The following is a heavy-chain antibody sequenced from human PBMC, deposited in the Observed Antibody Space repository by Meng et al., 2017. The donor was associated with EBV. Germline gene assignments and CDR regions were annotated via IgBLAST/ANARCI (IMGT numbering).Heavy chain of an antibody. D-gene: IGHD6-13*01. CDR1: GGNFSRYA. J-gene: IGHJ4*02. CDR2: IIPIFGTA. Sequence: QVQVEQSGAWVEKHRFSGNVACKASGGNFSRYAISLLRQAPGQGLEWMGGIIPIFGTANYAQKFQGRVTITADKSTSTAYMELSSLRSEDTAVYYCARAEIAAAGRLDYWGQGTLVTVSS. CDR3: ARAEIAAAGRLDY. V-gene: IGHV1-69*06.